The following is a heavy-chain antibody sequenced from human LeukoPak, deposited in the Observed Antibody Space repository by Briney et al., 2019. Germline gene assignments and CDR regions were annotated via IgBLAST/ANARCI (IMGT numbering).Heavy chain of an antibody. CDR3: ARGTAGGVIKWGIDY. CDR2: IKQDGSEK. Sequence: GGSLRLSCAASGFTFSSHCMNWARQAPGKGLEWVANIKQDGSEKYYVDSVKGRFTISRDNAKNSLYLQMNSLRAEDTAAYYCARGTAGGVIKWGIDYWGQGTLVTVSS. CDR1: GFTFSSHC. V-gene: IGHV3-7*01. J-gene: IGHJ4*02. D-gene: IGHD3-16*02.